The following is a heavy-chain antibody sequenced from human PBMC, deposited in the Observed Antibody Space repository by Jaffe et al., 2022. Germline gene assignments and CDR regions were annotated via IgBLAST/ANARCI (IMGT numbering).Heavy chain of an antibody. D-gene: IGHD1-26*01. V-gene: IGHV3-30*02. CDR2: IRYDGSNK. J-gene: IGHJ4*02. Sequence: QVQLVESGGGVVQPGGSLRLSCAASGFTFSSYGMHWVRQAPGKGLEWVAFIRYDGSNKYYADSVKGRFTISRDNSKNTLYLQMNSLRAEDTAVYYCAKDLGRRPTPDYWGQGTLVTVSS. CDR3: AKDLGRRPTPDY. CDR1: GFTFSSYG.